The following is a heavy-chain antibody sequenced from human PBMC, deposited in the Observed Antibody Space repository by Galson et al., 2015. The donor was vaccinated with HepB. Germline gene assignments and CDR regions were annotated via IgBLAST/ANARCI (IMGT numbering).Heavy chain of an antibody. CDR2: ISSSSSYI. CDR1: GFTFSSYS. J-gene: IGHJ6*03. Sequence: SLRLSCAASGFTFSSYSMNWVRQAPGKGLEWVSSISSSSSYIYYADSVKGRFTISRDNAKNSLYLQMNSLRAEDTAVYYCARVLVDYGSGIYYYMDVWGKGTTVTVSS. V-gene: IGHV3-21*01. D-gene: IGHD3-10*01. CDR3: ARVLVDYGSGIYYYMDV.